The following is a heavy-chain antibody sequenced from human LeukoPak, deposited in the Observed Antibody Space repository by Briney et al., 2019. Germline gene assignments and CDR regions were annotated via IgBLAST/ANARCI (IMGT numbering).Heavy chain of an antibody. CDR3: ARHNYDFWSGYYTGWFAP. D-gene: IGHD3-3*01. Sequence: PSETLSLTCAVSGYSISSGYYWGWIRPPPGKGLEWIGSIYHSGSTYYNPSLKSRVTISVDTSKNHFSLKLSSVTAADTAVYYCARHNYDFWSGYYTGWFAPWGQGTLVTVSS. CDR2: IYHSGST. J-gene: IGHJ5*02. CDR1: GYSISSGYY. V-gene: IGHV4-38-2*01.